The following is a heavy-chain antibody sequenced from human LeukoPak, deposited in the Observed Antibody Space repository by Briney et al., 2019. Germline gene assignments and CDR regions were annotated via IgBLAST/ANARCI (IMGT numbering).Heavy chain of an antibody. CDR2: INPNSGGT. Sequence: ASVKVSCKASGYTFTGYYMHWVRQAPGQGLEWMGWINPNSGGTNYAQKFQGRVTMTRDTSISTAYMELSRLRSDDTAVYYCARDRSPLGVQRTYYFDYWGQGTLVTVSS. CDR3: ARDRSPLGVQRTYYFDY. V-gene: IGHV1-2*02. J-gene: IGHJ4*02. D-gene: IGHD3-10*01. CDR1: GYTFTGYY.